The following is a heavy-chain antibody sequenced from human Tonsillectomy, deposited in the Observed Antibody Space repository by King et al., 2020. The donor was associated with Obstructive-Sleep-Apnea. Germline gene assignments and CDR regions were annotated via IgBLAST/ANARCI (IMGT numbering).Heavy chain of an antibody. CDR3: AKDIGPGGEIPHYYYYGMDV. J-gene: IGHJ6*02. V-gene: IGHV3-9*01. Sequence: VQLVQSGGGLVQPGRSLRLSCAASGFTFDDYAMHWVRQAPGKGLECVSGISWNSGSIGDADSVRVRFTISRENAKNSLYLQMNSLRAEDTALYYCAKDIGPGGEIPHYYYYGMDVWGQGTTVTVSS. D-gene: IGHD4-17*01. CDR2: ISWNSGSI. CDR1: GFTFDDYA.